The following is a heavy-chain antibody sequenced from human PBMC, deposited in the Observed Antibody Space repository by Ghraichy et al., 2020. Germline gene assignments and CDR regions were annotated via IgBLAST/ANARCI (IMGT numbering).Heavy chain of an antibody. CDR3: ARVIVGPTGYFDS. Sequence: SETLSLTCAVYVGSFTGYYWSWIRQPPGKGLEWIGEINCSGSAAYNPSLKGRVTFSVDTPKNQFSLKVSSVTAADTAVYYCARVIVGPTGYFDSWGQGTLGPVSP. V-gene: IGHV4-34*01. CDR2: INCSGSA. CDR1: VGSFTGYY. J-gene: IGHJ4*02. D-gene: IGHD1-26*01.